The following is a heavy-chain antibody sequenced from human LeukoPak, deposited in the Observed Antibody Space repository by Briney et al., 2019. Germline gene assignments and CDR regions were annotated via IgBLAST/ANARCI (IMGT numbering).Heavy chain of an antibody. Sequence: GGSLRLSCAASGFTFNSYAMSWVRQAPGKGLEWVSTIGFGDDSAYYADSVQGRFTISRDNSKSTLCLQMNSLRAEDTAVYYCAKQLGYCSDGSCYFPYWGQGTLVTVSS. J-gene: IGHJ4*02. V-gene: IGHV3-23*01. CDR2: IGFGDDSA. CDR1: GFTFNSYA. D-gene: IGHD2-15*01. CDR3: AKQLGYCSDGSCYFPY.